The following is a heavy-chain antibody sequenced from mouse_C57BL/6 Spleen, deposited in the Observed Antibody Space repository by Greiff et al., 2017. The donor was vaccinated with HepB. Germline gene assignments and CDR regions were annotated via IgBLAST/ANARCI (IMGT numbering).Heavy chain of an antibody. Sequence: QVQLQQSGAELARPGASVKLSCKASGSTFTSSGISWVKQRTGQGLEWIGEIYPRSGNTYYNEKFKGKATLTADKSASTAYMELRSLTSEDSAVYFCARRENYYGSSNYFDYWGQGTTLTVSS. CDR3: ARRENYYGSSNYFDY. CDR2: IYPRSGNT. J-gene: IGHJ2*01. D-gene: IGHD1-1*01. V-gene: IGHV1-81*01. CDR1: GSTFTSSG.